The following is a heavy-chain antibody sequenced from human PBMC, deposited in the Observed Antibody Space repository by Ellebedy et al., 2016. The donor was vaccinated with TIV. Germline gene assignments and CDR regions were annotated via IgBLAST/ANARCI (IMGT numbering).Heavy chain of an antibody. CDR3: ARDARELPGDY. Sequence: GESLKISCAASGFIFNDYWMHWVRQAPGKGLEWVAVISSDGSNQYYADSVKGRFTISRDNSKNTLYLQMHSLRPEDTAVYYCARDARELPGDYWGQGTLVTVSS. CDR1: GFIFNDYW. J-gene: IGHJ4*02. D-gene: IGHD3-10*01. CDR2: ISSDGSNQ. V-gene: IGHV3-30-3*01.